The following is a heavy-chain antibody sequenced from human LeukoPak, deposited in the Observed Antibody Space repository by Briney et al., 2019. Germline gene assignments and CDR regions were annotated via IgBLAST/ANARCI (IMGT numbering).Heavy chain of an antibody. D-gene: IGHD6-13*01. V-gene: IGHV4-34*01. CDR2: INHSGST. J-gene: IGHJ6*02. CDR1: GGSFSGYY. Sequence: SETQSLTCAGYGGSFSGYYWSWIRQPPGKGLEWIGEINHSGSTNYNPSLKSRVTISVDTSKNQFSLKLSSVTAADTAVYYCATIYSSSSAYYYYGMDVWGQGTTVTVSS. CDR3: ATIYSSSSAYYYYGMDV.